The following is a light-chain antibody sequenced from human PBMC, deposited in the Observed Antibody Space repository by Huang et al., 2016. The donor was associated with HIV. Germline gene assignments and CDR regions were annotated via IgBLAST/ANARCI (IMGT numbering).Light chain of an antibody. CDR2: GAS. Sequence: DTVMTQTPATLSVSPGARATLSCRASQSVGSKLAWFQQKPGQAPRLLIHGASTRATGIPARFRGRGSGTEFTLTISSLQSEDFAVYYCQQYNNWPYTFGQGTKLEIK. V-gene: IGKV3-15*01. CDR1: QSVGSK. J-gene: IGKJ2*01. CDR3: QQYNNWPYT.